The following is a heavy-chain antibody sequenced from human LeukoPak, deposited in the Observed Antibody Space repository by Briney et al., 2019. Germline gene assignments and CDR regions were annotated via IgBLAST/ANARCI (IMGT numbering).Heavy chain of an antibody. V-gene: IGHV3-66*01. CDR1: GFTVSSNY. Sequence: GGSLRLSCAASGFTVSSNYRSWVRQAPGKGLEWVSVIYSGGSTYYADSVKGRFTISRDNAKNSLYLQMNSLRAEDTAVYYCATGRIAAARDAFDIWGQGTMVTVSS. J-gene: IGHJ3*02. D-gene: IGHD6-13*01. CDR3: ATGRIAAARDAFDI. CDR2: IYSGGST.